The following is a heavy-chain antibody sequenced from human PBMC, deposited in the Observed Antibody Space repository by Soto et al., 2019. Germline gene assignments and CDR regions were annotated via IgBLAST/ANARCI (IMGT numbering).Heavy chain of an antibody. CDR2: INHSGST. CDR3: ARGRGSGSYYRPKPYYFDY. J-gene: IGHJ4*02. D-gene: IGHD3-10*01. Sequence: QVQLQQWGAGLLKPSETLSLTCAVYGGSFSGYYWSWIRQPPGKGLEWIGEINHSGSTNYNPSLKGRVTISVDTSKNQFSLKLSSVTAADTAVYYCARGRGSGSYYRPKPYYFDYWGQGTLVTVSS. V-gene: IGHV4-34*01. CDR1: GGSFSGYY.